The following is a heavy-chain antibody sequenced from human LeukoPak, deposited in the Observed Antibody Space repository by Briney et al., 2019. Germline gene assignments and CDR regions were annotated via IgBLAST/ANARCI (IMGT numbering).Heavy chain of an antibody. D-gene: IGHD6-19*01. CDR3: ARDESDSSGWYYFDY. CDR1: GFTFSNYY. CDR2: ISSSGSTI. J-gene: IGHJ4*02. Sequence: PGGSLRLSCAASGFTFSNYYMSWIRQAPGKGLEWVSYISSSGSTIYYEDSVKGRCTITRDNAKNSLYMQMNSLRAEDTAVYYCARDESDSSGWYYFDYWGQGTLVTVSS. V-gene: IGHV3-11*04.